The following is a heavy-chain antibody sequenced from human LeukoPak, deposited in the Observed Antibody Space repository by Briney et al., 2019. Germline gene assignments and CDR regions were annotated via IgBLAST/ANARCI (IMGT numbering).Heavy chain of an antibody. CDR1: GYTFTGYY. Sequence: ASVKVSCKASGYTFTGYYMHWVRQAPGQGLEWMGWINPNSGGTNYAQKFQGRVTMTRDTSISTAYMELSRLRSDDTAVYYCARRNKKYQLLEYYYYCYMDVWGKGTTVTVSS. V-gene: IGHV1-2*02. CDR2: INPNSGGT. CDR3: ARRNKKYQLLEYYYYCYMDV. J-gene: IGHJ6*03. D-gene: IGHD2-2*01.